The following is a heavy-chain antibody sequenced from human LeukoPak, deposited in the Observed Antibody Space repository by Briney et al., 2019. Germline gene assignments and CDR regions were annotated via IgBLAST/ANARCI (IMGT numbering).Heavy chain of an antibody. J-gene: IGHJ6*03. CDR1: GYTFTSYG. CDR2: ISAYNGNT. Sequence: GASVKVSCKASGYTFTSYGISWVRQAPGQGLEWMGWISAYNGNTNYAQKLQGRVTMTTDTSTSAAYMELRSLRSDDTAVYYCARSGYSYGYYYYYYMDVWGKGTTVTISS. D-gene: IGHD5-18*01. V-gene: IGHV1-18*01. CDR3: ARSGYSYGYYYYYYMDV.